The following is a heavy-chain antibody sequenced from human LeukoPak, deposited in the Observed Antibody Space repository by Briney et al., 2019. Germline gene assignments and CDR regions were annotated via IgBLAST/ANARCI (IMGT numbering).Heavy chain of an antibody. V-gene: IGHV4-39*07. CDR2: IYYSGST. J-gene: IGHJ6*03. CDR3: ARGRYDFWSGYDGVSWNYYYYYMDV. D-gene: IGHD3-3*01. CDR1: GGSISSSSYY. Sequence: SETLSLTCTVSGGSISSSSYYWGWIRQPPGKGLEWIGSIYYSGSTYYNPSLKSRVTISVDTSKNQFSLKLSSVTAADTAVYYCARGRYDFWSGYDGVSWNYYYYYMDVWGKGTTVTVSS.